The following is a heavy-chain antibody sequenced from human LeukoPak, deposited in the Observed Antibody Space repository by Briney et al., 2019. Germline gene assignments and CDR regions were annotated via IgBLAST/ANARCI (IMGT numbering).Heavy chain of an antibody. J-gene: IGHJ3*02. Sequence: SQTLSLTCAISGDSVSSSSDAWNWIRQSPSRGLEWLGRTYYRSNDYAVSAKTRMTINVDTSKNQVSLQLSSVTTEDTAVYYCARGRNNAFDIWGQGTMVTVS. CDR1: GDSVSSSSDA. D-gene: IGHD1/OR15-1a*01. CDR2: TYYRSN. CDR3: ARGRNNAFDI. V-gene: IGHV6-1*01.